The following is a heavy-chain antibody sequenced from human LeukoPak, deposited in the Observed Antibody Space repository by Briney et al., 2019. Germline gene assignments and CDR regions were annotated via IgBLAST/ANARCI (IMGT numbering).Heavy chain of an antibody. J-gene: IGHJ4*02. CDR3: ARCSGGSCYRSDDY. D-gene: IGHD2-15*01. V-gene: IGHV3-21*01. Sequence: GGSLRLSCAASGFTFSSYSMNWVRQAPGKGLEWVSSISSSSSYIYYADSVKGRFTISRDNAKHSLYLQMNSLRADDTAVYYCARCSGGSCYRSDDYWGQGTLVTVSS. CDR2: ISSSSSYI. CDR1: GFTFSSYS.